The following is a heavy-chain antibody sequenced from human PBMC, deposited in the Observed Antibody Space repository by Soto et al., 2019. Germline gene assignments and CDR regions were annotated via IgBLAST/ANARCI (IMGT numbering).Heavy chain of an antibody. CDR2: FDPEDGDT. D-gene: IGHD3-22*01. V-gene: IGHV1-24*01. J-gene: IGHJ4*03. CDR1: GYTLTELS. Sequence: GASVKVSCKVSGYTLTELSMHWVRQAPGKGLEWMEGFDPEDGDTIYAQKFQGRVTMTEDTSTDTAYMELSSLRSEDTAVYYCATSAPHTLANYYDSSGPRYWGQGTPVIVSS. CDR3: ATSAPHTLANYYDSSGPRY.